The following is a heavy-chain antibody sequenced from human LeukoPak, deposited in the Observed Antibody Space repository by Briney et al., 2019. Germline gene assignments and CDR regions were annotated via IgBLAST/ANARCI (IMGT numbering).Heavy chain of an antibody. D-gene: IGHD3-16*01. CDR3: ARDSRGIDAFDI. V-gene: IGHV3-11*05. Sequence: GGSLRLSCAASGLTFSDYYMSWVRQAPGKGLEWLSFINSGSSYIKYADSVKGRFIISRDNDKSSVYLQMDGLRAEDTAVYYCARDSRGIDAFDICGQGTMVTVSS. CDR1: GLTFSDYY. J-gene: IGHJ3*02. CDR2: INSGSSYI.